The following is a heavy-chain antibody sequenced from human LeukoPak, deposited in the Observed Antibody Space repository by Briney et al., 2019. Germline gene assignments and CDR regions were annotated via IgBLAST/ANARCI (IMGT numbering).Heavy chain of an antibody. CDR2: ISGSGGST. CDR1: GFTLSSYA. J-gene: IGHJ4*02. D-gene: IGHD3-9*01. CDR3: AKNYDILTGYYSRFDY. V-gene: IGHV3-23*01. Sequence: GGSLRLSCAASGFTLSSYAMSWVRQAPGKGLEWVSAISGSGGSTYYADSVKGRFTISRDNSKNTLYLQMNSLRAEDTAVYYCAKNYDILTGYYSRFDYWGQGTLVTVSS.